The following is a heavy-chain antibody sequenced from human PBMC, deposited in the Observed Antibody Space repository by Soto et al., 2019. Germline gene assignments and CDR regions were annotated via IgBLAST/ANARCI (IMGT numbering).Heavy chain of an antibody. V-gene: IGHV3-72*01. CDR3: ARGFGMADRPTPRDDAFDI. J-gene: IGHJ3*02. Sequence: GGSLRLSCAVSGFTFGDHYIDWVRQAPGKGLEWVGRIRNKVHSYSTTYAASVKGRLTISRDDSDNSVYLQMNGLRAGDTAVYYCARGFGMADRPTPRDDAFDIWGQGTMVTVSS. CDR1: GFTFGDHY. CDR2: IRNKVHSYST. D-gene: IGHD3-3*01.